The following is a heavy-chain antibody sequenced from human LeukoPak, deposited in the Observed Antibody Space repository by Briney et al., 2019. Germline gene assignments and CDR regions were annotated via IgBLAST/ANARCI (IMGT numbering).Heavy chain of an antibody. V-gene: IGHV4-39*01. J-gene: IGHJ3*02. CDR3: ARRNKAVPGDAFDM. CDR2: IYYSGTT. D-gene: IGHD6-19*01. Sequence: SETLSLTCTVSGGSISSSSYYWGRIRQPPGKGLEWIGNIYYSGTTYYNPSLKSRVTISVDTSKNQFSLKLRSVTAADTAVFYCARRNKAVPGDAFDMWGQGTMVTVSS. CDR1: GGSISSSSYY.